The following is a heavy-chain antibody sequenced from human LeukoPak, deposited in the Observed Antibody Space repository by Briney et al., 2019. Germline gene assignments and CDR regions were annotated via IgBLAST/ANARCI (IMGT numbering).Heavy chain of an antibody. J-gene: IGHJ4*02. CDR3: ARVSGSVTSYDSSDY. Sequence: SVKVSCKASGGTFSSYAISWVRQAPGQGLEWMGRIIPILGIANYAQKFQGRVTITADKSTSTAYMELSSLRSEDTAVYYCARVSGSVTSYDSSDYWGQGALVTVSS. V-gene: IGHV1-69*04. CDR1: GGTFSSYA. CDR2: IIPILGIA. D-gene: IGHD3-22*01.